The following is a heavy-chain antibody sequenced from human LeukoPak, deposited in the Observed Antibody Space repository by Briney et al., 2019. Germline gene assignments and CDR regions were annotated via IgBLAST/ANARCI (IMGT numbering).Heavy chain of an antibody. J-gene: IGHJ4*02. CDR3: ARDLALYGDYGGNRDFDY. CDR2: ISAYNGNT. V-gene: IGHV1-18*01. Sequence: ASVKVSCKASGYTFTSYGISWVRQAPGQGLEWMGWISAYNGNTNYAQKLQGRVTMTRDTSISTAYMELSRLRSDDTAVYYCARDLALYGDYGGNRDFDYWGQGTLVTVSS. D-gene: IGHD4-23*01. CDR1: GYTFTSYG.